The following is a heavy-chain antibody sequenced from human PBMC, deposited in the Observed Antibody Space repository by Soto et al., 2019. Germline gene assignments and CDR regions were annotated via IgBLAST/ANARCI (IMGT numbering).Heavy chain of an antibody. V-gene: IGHV4-30-4*08. J-gene: IGHJ5*02. D-gene: IGHD3-10*01. Sequence: TVAWGSSVDLGGCRNWIRQHPGKGLEWIGYIYYSGSTYYNPSLKSRVTISVDTSKNQFSLKLSSVTAADTAVYYCARAVLQLDPWGQGTLVTVSS. CDR3: ARAVLQLDP. CDR2: IYYSGST. CDR1: WGSSVDLGGC.